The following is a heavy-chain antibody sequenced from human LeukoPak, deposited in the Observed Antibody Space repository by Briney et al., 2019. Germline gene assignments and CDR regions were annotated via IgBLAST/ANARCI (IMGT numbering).Heavy chain of an antibody. CDR1: GFTVSSNY. Sequence: SGGSLRLSCAASGFTVSSNYMSWVRQAPGKGLEWVSVIYSGGSTYYADSVKGRFTISRDNSKNTLYLQMNSLRAEDTAVYYCARESSGSYAFGYWGQGTLVTVSS. CDR2: IYSGGST. D-gene: IGHD1-26*01. J-gene: IGHJ4*02. V-gene: IGHV3-53*01. CDR3: ARESSGSYAFGY.